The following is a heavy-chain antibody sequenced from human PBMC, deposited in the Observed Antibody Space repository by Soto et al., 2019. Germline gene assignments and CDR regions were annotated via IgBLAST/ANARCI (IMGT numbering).Heavy chain of an antibody. CDR3: ARDMDSSGQTLDY. CDR1: GFTFSSYA. V-gene: IGHV3-30-3*01. J-gene: IGHJ4*02. CDR2: ISYDGSNK. Sequence: GGSLRLSCAASGFTFSSYAMHWVRQAPGKGLEWVAVISYDGSNKYYADSVKGRFTISRDNSKNTLYLQMNSLRAEDTAVYYCARDMDSSGQTLDYWGQGTLVTVSS. D-gene: IGHD6-19*01.